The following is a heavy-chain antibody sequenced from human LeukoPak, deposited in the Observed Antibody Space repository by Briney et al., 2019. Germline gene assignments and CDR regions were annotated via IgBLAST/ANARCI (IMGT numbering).Heavy chain of an antibody. CDR3: ASPSEGYSCGYYYYGMDV. Sequence: GGSLRLSCAASGFTVSSNYMSWVRQAPGKGLEWVSVIYSGGSTYYADSVKGRFTISRDNSKNTLYLQMNSLRAEDTAVYYCASPSEGYSCGYYYYGMDVWGQGTTVTVSS. D-gene: IGHD5-18*01. CDR1: GFTVSSNY. V-gene: IGHV3-66*01. CDR2: IYSGGST. J-gene: IGHJ6*02.